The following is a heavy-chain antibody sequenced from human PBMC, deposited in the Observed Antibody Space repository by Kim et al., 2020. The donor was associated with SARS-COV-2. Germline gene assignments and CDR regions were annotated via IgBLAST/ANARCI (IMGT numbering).Heavy chain of an antibody. D-gene: IGHD3-10*01. J-gene: IGHJ4*02. Sequence: GGSLRLSCAASGFTFSSYWMSWVRQAPGKGLEWVANIKQDGSEKYYVDSVKGRFTISRDNAKNSLYLQMNSLRAEDTAVYYCASTPAYYYGSGTQGYFDYWGQGTLVTVSS. CDR2: IKQDGSEK. CDR3: ASTPAYYYGSGTQGYFDY. CDR1: GFTFSSYW. V-gene: IGHV3-7*01.